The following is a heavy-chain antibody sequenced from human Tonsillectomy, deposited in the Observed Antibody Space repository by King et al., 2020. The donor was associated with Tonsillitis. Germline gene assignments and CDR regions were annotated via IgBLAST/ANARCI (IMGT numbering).Heavy chain of an antibody. CDR1: GGSISSSYW. CDR2: IWHSGST. Sequence: HVQLQESGPGLVKPSGTLSLTCGVSGGSISSSYWWSWVRQPPGKGLEWIGDIWHSGSTNYNPSLKGRVTISVDKAQNQFSLKVGAVTAADTAVYYCARVGYTSGWGNAFDFWGPGTMVTVSS. CDR3: ARVGYTSGWGNAFDF. J-gene: IGHJ3*01. D-gene: IGHD6-19*01. V-gene: IGHV4-4*02.